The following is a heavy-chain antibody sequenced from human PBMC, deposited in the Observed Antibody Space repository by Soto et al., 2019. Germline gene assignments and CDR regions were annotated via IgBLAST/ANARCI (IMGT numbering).Heavy chain of an antibody. CDR2: IYPSGST. CDR3: ARGGITMAWNYYYYGMDV. CDR1: GGSISSYY. D-gene: IGHD3-10*01. V-gene: IGHV4-4*07. J-gene: IGHJ6*02. Sequence: SGTLDITCTVSGGSISSYYWSWIRQPAAKGLEWIGHIYPSGSTNYNPSLKSRLSFSLDTSKNHFSLNLSSVSVADTAVYYCARGGITMAWNYYYYGMDVWGQGTTVTVSS.